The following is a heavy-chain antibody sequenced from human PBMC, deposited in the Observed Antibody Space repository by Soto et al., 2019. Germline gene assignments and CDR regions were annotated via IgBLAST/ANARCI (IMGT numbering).Heavy chain of an antibody. CDR2: IYYSGST. Sequence: ASETLSLTCTVSGGSISSYYCSWIRQPPGKGLEWIGYIYYSGSTNYNPSLKSRVTISVDTSKNQFSLKLSSVTAADTAVYYCARGARRADAFDIWGQGTMVTVSS. V-gene: IGHV4-59*01. J-gene: IGHJ3*02. CDR1: GGSISSYY. CDR3: ARGARRADAFDI.